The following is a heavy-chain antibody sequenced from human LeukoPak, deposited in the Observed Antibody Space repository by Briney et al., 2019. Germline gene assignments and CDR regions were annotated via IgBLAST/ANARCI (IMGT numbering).Heavy chain of an antibody. V-gene: IGHV3-23*01. Sequence: GGSLRLSCAASGFTFSSYGMSWVRQAPGKGLEWVSAISGSGGSTYYADSVKGRFTISRDNSKNTLYLQMNSLRAEDTAVYYCAKTRYCSGGSCYFSFLDYWGQGTLVTVSS. D-gene: IGHD2-15*01. CDR1: GFTFSSYG. CDR2: ISGSGGST. J-gene: IGHJ4*02. CDR3: AKTRYCSGGSCYFSFLDY.